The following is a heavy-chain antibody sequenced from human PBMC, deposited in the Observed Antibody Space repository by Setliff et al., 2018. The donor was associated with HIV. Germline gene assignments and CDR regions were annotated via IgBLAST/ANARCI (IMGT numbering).Heavy chain of an antibody. V-gene: IGHV3-7*03. J-gene: IGHJ2*01. CDR1: GFPVRDNY. CDR2: IKQDGSEK. Sequence: GESLKISCAASGFPVRDNYMTWVRQAPGKGLEWVANIKQDGSEKYYVDSVKGRFTTSRDNAKNSLYLQMNSLRAEDTAVYYCARDSRSYGDYNEEYRYLDLWGRGTLVTVSS. D-gene: IGHD4-17*01. CDR3: ARDSRSYGDYNEEYRYLDL.